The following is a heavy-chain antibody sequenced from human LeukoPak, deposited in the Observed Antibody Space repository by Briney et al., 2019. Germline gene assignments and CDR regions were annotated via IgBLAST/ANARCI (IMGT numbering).Heavy chain of an antibody. CDR2: ISYDGSNK. J-gene: IGHJ4*02. CDR1: GFTFSSYA. V-gene: IGHV3-30-3*01. D-gene: IGHD2-2*01. CDR3: ARERGVVVPAALGDYFDY. Sequence: GRSLRLSCAASGFTFSSYAMHWVRQAPGKGLEWVAVISYDGSNKYYADSVKGRFTISRDNSKNTLYLQMNSLRAEDTAVYYCARERGVVVPAALGDYFDYWGQGTLVTVSS.